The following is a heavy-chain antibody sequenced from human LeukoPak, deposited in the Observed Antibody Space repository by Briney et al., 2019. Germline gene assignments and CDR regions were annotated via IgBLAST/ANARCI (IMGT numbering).Heavy chain of an antibody. Sequence: PGGSLRLSCAASGFTFSDYYMSWIRQAPGKGLEWVSYISSTVITTYYADSVKGRFTISRDNAKNSLYLQMNSLRAEDTAVYYCVRSVYNWNDVDYWGQGTLVTVPS. J-gene: IGHJ4*02. CDR1: GFTFSDYY. CDR2: ISSTVITT. D-gene: IGHD1-20*01. V-gene: IGHV3-11*01. CDR3: VRSVYNWNDVDY.